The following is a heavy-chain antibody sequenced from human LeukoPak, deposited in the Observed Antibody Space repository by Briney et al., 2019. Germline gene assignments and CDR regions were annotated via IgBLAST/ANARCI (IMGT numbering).Heavy chain of an antibody. CDR1: GGSISSSSYY. J-gene: IGHJ4*02. D-gene: IGHD3-22*01. V-gene: IGHV4-39*07. CDR2: IYYSGST. Sequence: SETLSLTCTVSGGSISSSSYYWGWIRQPPGKGLEWIGSIYYSGSTYYNPSLKSRVTISVDTSKNQFSLKLSSVTAADTAVYCCARDSNLGGYYYDGRLFDYWGQGTLVTVSS. CDR3: ARDSNLGGYYYDGRLFDY.